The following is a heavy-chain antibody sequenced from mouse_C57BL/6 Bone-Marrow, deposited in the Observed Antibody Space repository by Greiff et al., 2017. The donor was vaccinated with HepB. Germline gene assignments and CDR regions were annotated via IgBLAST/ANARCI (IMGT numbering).Heavy chain of an antibody. D-gene: IGHD1-1*01. CDR3: ARKGPITTVVATDYFDY. Sequence: VKLMESGAELVRPGASVKLSCKASGYTFTDYYINWVKQRPGQGLEWIARIYPGSGNTYYNEKFKGKATLTAEKSSSTAYMQLSSLTSEDSAVYFCARKGPITTVVATDYFDYWGQGTTLTVSS. CDR1: GYTFTDYY. J-gene: IGHJ2*01. CDR2: IYPGSGNT. V-gene: IGHV1-76*01.